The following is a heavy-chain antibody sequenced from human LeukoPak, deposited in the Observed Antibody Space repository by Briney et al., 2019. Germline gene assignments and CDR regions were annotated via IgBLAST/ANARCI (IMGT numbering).Heavy chain of an antibody. Sequence: PSQTLSLTCTDSGGSVSSGSYYWSWIRQPPGKGLEWIGYIYYSGSTNYNPSLKSRVTISVDTSKNQFSLKLSSVTAADTAVYYCARGVDVVVPAEPVFDYWGQGTLVTVSS. CDR1: GGSVSSGSYY. CDR3: ARGVDVVVPAEPVFDY. V-gene: IGHV4-61*01. CDR2: IYYSGST. D-gene: IGHD2-2*01. J-gene: IGHJ4*02.